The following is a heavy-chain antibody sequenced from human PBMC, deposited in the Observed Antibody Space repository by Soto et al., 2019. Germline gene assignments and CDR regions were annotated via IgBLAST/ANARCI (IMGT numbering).Heavy chain of an antibody. CDR1: GFTFSSYG. CDR3: AKDRRYSRQYSSSFCDY. Sequence: GGSLRLSCAASGFTFSSYGMHWVRQAPGKGLEWVAVISYDGSNKYYADSVKGRFTISRDNSKNTLYLQMNSLRAEDTAVYYCAKDRRYSRQYSSSFCDYWGQGTLVTVSS. J-gene: IGHJ4*02. CDR2: ISYDGSNK. D-gene: IGHD6-6*01. V-gene: IGHV3-30*18.